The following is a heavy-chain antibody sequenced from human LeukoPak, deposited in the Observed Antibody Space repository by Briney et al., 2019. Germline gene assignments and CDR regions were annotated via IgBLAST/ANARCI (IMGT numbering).Heavy chain of an antibody. CDR1: GFTFSSYG. Sequence: GGSLRLSCAASGFTFSSYGMHWVRQAPGKGLEWVAVISYDGSNKYYADSVKGRFTISRDKSKNTLYLRMNSLRAEDTAVYYCAKEGRQYSSSWYPYFDYWGQGILVTVSS. CDR2: ISYDGSNK. CDR3: AKEGRQYSSSWYPYFDY. J-gene: IGHJ4*02. V-gene: IGHV3-30*18. D-gene: IGHD6-13*01.